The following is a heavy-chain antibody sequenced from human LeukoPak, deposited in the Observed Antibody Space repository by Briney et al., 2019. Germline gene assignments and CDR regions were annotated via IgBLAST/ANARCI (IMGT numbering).Heavy chain of an antibody. CDR1: GGTFSSYA. CDR2: INAGNGNT. V-gene: IGHV1-3*03. D-gene: IGHD3-10*01. CDR3: ARVSSGSYPDY. Sequence: ASVKVSCKASGGTFSSYAISWVRQAPGQGLEWMGWINAGNGNTKYSQEFQGRVTITRDTSASTAYMELSSLRSEDMAVYYCARVSSGSYPDYWGQGTLVTVSS. J-gene: IGHJ4*02.